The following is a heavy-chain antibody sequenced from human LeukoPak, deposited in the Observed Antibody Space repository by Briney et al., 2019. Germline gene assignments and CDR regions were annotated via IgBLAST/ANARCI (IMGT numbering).Heavy chain of an antibody. V-gene: IGHV1-3*01. CDR1: GYTFTSYA. CDR3: ARDPYHYYGMDV. CDR2: INAGNGNT. Sequence: ASVKVSCKASGYTFTSYAMHWVRQAPGQRLEWMGWINAGNGNTKYSQKFQGRVTITRDTSASTAYMELSSLRSEDTAVYYCARDPYHYYGMDVWGQGTTVTVSS. J-gene: IGHJ6*02.